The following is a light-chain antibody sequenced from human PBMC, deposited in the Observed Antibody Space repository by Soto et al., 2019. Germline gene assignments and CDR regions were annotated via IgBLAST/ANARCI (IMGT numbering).Light chain of an antibody. CDR2: AVN. J-gene: IGLJ2*01. CDR3: CSYAGNTTFK. Sequence: QSALTQPASVSGSPGQWITISCAGTNSDVGNYNLVSWYQQHPGKAPKLIIYAVNKRPSAVSNRFSGSKSGNTASLSISGLQAEDEADYYCCSYAGNTTFKFGGGTKVTVL. CDR1: NSDVGNYNL. V-gene: IGLV2-23*02.